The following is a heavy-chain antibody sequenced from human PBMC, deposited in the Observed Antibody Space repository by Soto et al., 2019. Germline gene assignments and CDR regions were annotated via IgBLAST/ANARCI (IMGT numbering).Heavy chain of an antibody. CDR1: CESISSNVFV. D-gene: IGHD1-26*01. CDR3: EGGSYYVGGFDI. J-gene: IGHJ3*02. V-gene: IGHV4-30-2*01. CDR2: IYHSGRT. Sequence: TLACXVSCESISSNVFVWIFFPEPPGKGLEWIGYIYHSGRTYCKPSLKSRVTISVDRHKNQFSLKLRSVNAAATDVYNCEGGSYYVGGFDIWGQGTMVNV.